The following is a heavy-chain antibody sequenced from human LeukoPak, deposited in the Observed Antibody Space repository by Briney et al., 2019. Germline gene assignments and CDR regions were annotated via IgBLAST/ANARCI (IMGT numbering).Heavy chain of an antibody. Sequence: GGSLRLSCAASGFTFSSHAMSWVRQAPGKGLEWVSAISGSGGSTYYADSVKGRFTISRDNSKNTLYLQMNSLRAEDTAVYYCARSRTTVTKDALDYWGQGTLVTVSS. D-gene: IGHD4-17*01. J-gene: IGHJ4*02. CDR1: GFTFSSHA. CDR3: ARSRTTVTKDALDY. CDR2: ISGSGGST. V-gene: IGHV3-23*01.